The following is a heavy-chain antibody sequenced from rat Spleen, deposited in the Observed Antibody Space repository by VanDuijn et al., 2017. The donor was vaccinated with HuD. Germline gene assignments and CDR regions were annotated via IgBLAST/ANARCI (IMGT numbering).Heavy chain of an antibody. J-gene: IGHJ2*01. CDR1: GFTFSNYY. CDR3: ARRGKILRVGGYFDY. V-gene: IGHV5S14*01. Sequence: EVQLVESGGGLVQPGKSMKLSCAASGFTFSNYYMAWVRQTPTKGLEWVASISTGGGNTYYRDSVKGRFTISRDNAKNTQYLQMDSLRSEDTATYYCARRGKILRVGGYFDYWGQGVMVTVSS. D-gene: IGHD1-7*01. CDR2: ISTGGGNT.